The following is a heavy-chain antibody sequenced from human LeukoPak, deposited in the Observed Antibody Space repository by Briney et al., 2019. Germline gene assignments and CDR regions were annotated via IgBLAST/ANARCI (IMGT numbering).Heavy chain of an antibody. CDR2: IKQDESEK. J-gene: IGHJ4*02. CDR3: ARDKIEGPTKLDY. D-gene: IGHD1-1*01. V-gene: IGHV3-7*01. CDR1: GFTFSSYW. Sequence: GGSLRLSCAASGFTFSSYWMSWVRQAPGKGLEWVANIKQDESEKYYVDSVKGRFTISGDNAKNSLHLQMNSLRAEDTAVYYCARDKIEGPTKLDYWGQGILVTVSS.